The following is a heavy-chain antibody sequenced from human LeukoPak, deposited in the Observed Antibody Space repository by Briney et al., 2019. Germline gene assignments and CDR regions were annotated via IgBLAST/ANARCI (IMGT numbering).Heavy chain of an antibody. D-gene: IGHD3-22*01. CDR1: GFTFDDYG. J-gene: IGHJ4*02. CDR2: INWNGGST. CDR3: ARARGYYDSGGDDY. V-gene: IGHV3-20*04. Sequence: GGSLRLSCAASGFTFDDYGMSWVRQAPGKGLEWVSGINWNGGSTGYADSVKGRFTISRDNAKNSLYLQMNSLRAEDTALYYCARARGYYDSGGDDYWGQGTLVTVSS.